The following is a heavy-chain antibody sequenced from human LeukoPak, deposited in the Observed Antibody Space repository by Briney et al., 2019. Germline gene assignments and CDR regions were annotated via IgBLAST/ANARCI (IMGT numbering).Heavy chain of an antibody. V-gene: IGHV3-21*01. CDR3: ERDSYGDYYFDF. CDR2: ISSSSSYR. CDR1: GFTFTSYI. J-gene: IGHJ4*02. Sequence: GGSLRLACAASGFTFTSYIMKWVRQAPGKGLGWVSSISSSSSYRYYADSVRGRFTISRETAKTSLYLQKDSLRAEETAVYYCERDSYGDYYFDFWGQGTLVTVSS. D-gene: IGHD4-17*01.